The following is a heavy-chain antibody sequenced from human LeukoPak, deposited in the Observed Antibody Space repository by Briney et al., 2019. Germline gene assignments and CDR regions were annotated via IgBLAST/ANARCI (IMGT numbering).Heavy chain of an antibody. Sequence: DPGGSLRLSCAASGFTFSSYWMHWVRQAPGKGLVWVSRINNDGSNTIYADSVKGRFTVSRDNAKNTLYLQMNSLRVEDTAVYYCARDRPHNWFDPWGQGTLVTVSS. CDR2: INNDGSNT. D-gene: IGHD6-6*01. CDR3: ARDRPHNWFDP. J-gene: IGHJ5*02. V-gene: IGHV3-74*01. CDR1: GFTFSSYW.